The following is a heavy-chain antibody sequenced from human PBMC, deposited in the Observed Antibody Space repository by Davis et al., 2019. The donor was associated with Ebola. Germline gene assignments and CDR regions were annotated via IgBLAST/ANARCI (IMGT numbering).Heavy chain of an antibody. Sequence: GESLKISCAASGFTFSSYGMHWVRQAPGKGLEWVAVISYDGSNKYYADSVKGRFTISRDNSKNTLYLQMNSLRAEDTAVYYCAIRGYNSYYGMDVWGQGTTVTVSS. CDR3: AIRGYNSYYGMDV. CDR1: GFTFSSYG. J-gene: IGHJ6*02. V-gene: IGHV3-30*03. D-gene: IGHD1-1*01. CDR2: ISYDGSNK.